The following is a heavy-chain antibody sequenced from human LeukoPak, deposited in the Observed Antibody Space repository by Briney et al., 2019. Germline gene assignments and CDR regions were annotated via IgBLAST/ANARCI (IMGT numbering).Heavy chain of an antibody. Sequence: GGSLRLSCVASGFTFSNYAMSWVRQAPGKGLLWVSRINSDGSSTSYADSVKGRFTISRDNAKNTLYLQMNSLRAEDTAVYYCARRIAAAAAPYYFDYWGQGTLVTVSS. V-gene: IGHV3-74*01. CDR2: INSDGSST. J-gene: IGHJ4*02. CDR3: ARRIAAAAAPYYFDY. CDR1: GFTFSNYA. D-gene: IGHD6-13*01.